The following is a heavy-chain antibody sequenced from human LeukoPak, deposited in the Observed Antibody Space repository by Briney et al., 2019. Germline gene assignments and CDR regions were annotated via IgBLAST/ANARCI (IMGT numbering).Heavy chain of an antibody. V-gene: IGHV3-30-3*01. Sequence: GGSLRLSCAASGFTFSNYAMHWVRQAPGKGLEWVAGISYAGSNKYYTDSVKGRFTVSRDDSKHTLYLQMNSLRAEDTAMYYCARDRPSDYYGMDVWGQGTTVTVSS. J-gene: IGHJ6*02. CDR2: ISYAGSNK. CDR1: GFTFSNYA. CDR3: ARDRPSDYYGMDV.